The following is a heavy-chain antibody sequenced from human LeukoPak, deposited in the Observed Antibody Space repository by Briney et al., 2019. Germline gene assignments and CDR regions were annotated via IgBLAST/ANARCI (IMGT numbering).Heavy chain of an antibody. J-gene: IGHJ4*02. CDR3: AKDGHSFNSMCFYLEC. V-gene: IGHV3-23*01. CDR1: GFDFSTYA. CDR2: IGGGDT. Sequence: WRSLRLSCIASGFDFSTYAMSWVCQAPGQGLERVSGIGGGDTHYADSVKGRFTISRDNSRNTVELQMSSVQAVDTAVYYCAKDGHSFNSMCFYLECWGRGALVTVSS. D-gene: IGHD3-16*01.